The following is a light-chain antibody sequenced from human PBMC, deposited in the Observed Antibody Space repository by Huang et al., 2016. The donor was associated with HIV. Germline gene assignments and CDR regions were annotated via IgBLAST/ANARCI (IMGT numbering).Light chain of an antibody. CDR1: QSLVHSDGNTY. CDR3: MQGSRWPIT. V-gene: IGKV2-30*02. J-gene: IGKJ5*01. Sequence: DVVMTQSPVSLPVTIGQPASISCRSSQSLVHSDGNTYLTGFQQRPGQSPRRLMYKVSVRDSGVPDRVSGSGSGTDFTLKISRVEAEDVWVYCCMQGSRWPITVGQGTRLDIK. CDR2: KVS.